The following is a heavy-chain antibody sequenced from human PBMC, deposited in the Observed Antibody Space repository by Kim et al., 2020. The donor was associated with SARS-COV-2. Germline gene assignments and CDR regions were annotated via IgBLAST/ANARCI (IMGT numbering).Heavy chain of an antibody. CDR2: ISYDGSNK. J-gene: IGHJ6*02. V-gene: IGHV3-33*05. Sequence: GGSLRLSCAASGFTFSSYGMHWVRQAPGKGLEWVAVISYDGSNKYYADSVKGRFTISRDNSKNTLYLQMNSLRAEDTAVYYCARGGGLTHPNIVVVVAAYYYYYGMDVWGQGTTVTVSS. CDR1: GFTFSSYG. D-gene: IGHD2-15*01. CDR3: ARGGGLTHPNIVVVVAAYYYYYGMDV.